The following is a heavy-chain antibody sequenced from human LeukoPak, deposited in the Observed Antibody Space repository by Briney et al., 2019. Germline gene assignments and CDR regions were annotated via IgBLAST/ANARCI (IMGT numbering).Heavy chain of an antibody. CDR1: GGSISSSDW. V-gene: IGHV4-4*02. CDR2: IYHSGST. Sequence: SETLSLTCAVSGGSISSSDWWSWVRQPPGKGLEWIGEIYHSGSTNYNPSLKSRVTISVDKSKNQFSLELSSVTAADTAVYYCASYHGVKESDAFDIWGQGTMVTVSS. D-gene: IGHD2/OR15-2a*01. J-gene: IGHJ3*02. CDR3: ASYHGVKESDAFDI.